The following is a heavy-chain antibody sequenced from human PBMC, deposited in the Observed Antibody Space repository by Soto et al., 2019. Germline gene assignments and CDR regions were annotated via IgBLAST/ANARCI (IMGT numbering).Heavy chain of an antibody. CDR3: ARGPGGPDGPGDY. CDR1: GYTFTSYA. V-gene: IGHV1-3*01. Sequence: QVQLVQSGAEVKKPGASVKVSCKASGYTFTSYAMHWVRQAPGQRLEWMGWINAGNGNTKYSHKFQGRVTITRDTPANPADMELSSLRSEDPAVYYCARGPGGPDGPGDYWGQGTLVTVSS. CDR2: INAGNGNT. D-gene: IGHD2-15*01. J-gene: IGHJ4*02.